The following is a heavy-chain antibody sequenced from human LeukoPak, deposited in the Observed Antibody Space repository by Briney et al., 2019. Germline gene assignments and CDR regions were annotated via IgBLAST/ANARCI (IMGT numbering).Heavy chain of an antibody. D-gene: IGHD5-18*01. J-gene: IGHJ4*02. V-gene: IGHV3-33*07. Sequence: AGGSLRLSCAASGFIFRRNGMYWVRQVPGKGLEWVALIWYDGSKTYYADSVKGRFTISRDNSRNTLFLQMNSLRAEDTAVYYCARAVGYDASTETAMDGLDYWGQGTLVTVSS. CDR2: IWYDGSKT. CDR1: GFIFRRNG. CDR3: ARAVGYDASTETAMDGLDY.